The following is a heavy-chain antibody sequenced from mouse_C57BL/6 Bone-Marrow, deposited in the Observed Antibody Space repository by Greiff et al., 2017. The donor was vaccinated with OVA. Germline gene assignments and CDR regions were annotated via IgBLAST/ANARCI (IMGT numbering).Heavy chain of an antibody. J-gene: IGHJ3*01. CDR1: GFTFSSYG. CDR3: ARVYRRGFAN. Sequence: EVQLVESGGDLVKPGGSLKLSCAASGFTFSSYGMSWVRQTPDQRLEWVATISSGGSSTYSPDSVKGRFTLSRDNAKNTLYLQMSSLKSEDTAMYYCARVYRRGFANWGQGTLVTVSA. D-gene: IGHD2-14*01. V-gene: IGHV5-6*01. CDR2: ISSGGSST.